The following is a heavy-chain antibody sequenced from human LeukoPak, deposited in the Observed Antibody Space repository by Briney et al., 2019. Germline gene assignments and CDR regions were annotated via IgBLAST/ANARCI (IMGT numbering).Heavy chain of an antibody. J-gene: IGHJ6*02. V-gene: IGHV3-7*03. CDR3: ARRFLEWSETYYYGMDV. CDR1: GFTFSSYW. CDR2: IKQDGSEK. Sequence: GGSLRLSCAASGFTFSSYWMSWVRQAPGKGLEWVANIKQDGSEKYYVDSVKGRFTISRDNAKNSLYLQMNSLRAEDTAVYYCARRFLEWSETYYYGMDVWGQGTTVTVSS. D-gene: IGHD3-3*01.